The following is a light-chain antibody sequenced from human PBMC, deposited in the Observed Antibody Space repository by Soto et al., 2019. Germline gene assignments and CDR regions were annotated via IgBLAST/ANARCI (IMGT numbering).Light chain of an antibody. Sequence: DIVMTQSPNSLAVSLGERATINCKSSQSVLYSSNNKNYLAWYQQKPGQPPKLLIYWASTREFGVSDRFSGSGSGTDFTLTISSLQAEDVAVYYCQQYYDTPLTFGGGTKVEI. CDR2: WAS. CDR1: QSVLYSSNNKNY. V-gene: IGKV4-1*01. CDR3: QQYYDTPLT. J-gene: IGKJ4*01.